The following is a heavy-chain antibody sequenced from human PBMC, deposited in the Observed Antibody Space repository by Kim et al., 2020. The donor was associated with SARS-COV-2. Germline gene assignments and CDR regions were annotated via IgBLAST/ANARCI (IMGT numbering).Heavy chain of an antibody. D-gene: IGHD3-16*02. CDR1: GFTFSSYS. V-gene: IGHV3-21*01. Sequence: GGSLRLSCAASGFTFSSYSMNWVRQAPGKGLEWVSSISSSSSYIYYADSVKGRFTISRDNAKNSLYLQMNSLRAEDTAVYYCARDYSRYGGDYVWGSYRPFDYWGQGTLVTVSS. CDR3: ARDYSRYGGDYVWGSYRPFDY. J-gene: IGHJ4*02. CDR2: ISSSSSYI.